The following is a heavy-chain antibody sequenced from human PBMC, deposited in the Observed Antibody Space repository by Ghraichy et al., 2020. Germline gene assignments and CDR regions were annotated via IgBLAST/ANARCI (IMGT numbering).Heavy chain of an antibody. D-gene: IGHD2/OR15-2a*01. V-gene: IGHV4-59*01. CDR3: ARGYYELDY. J-gene: IGHJ4*02. Sequence: SETLSLTCTVSGGSISSYYWSWIRQPPGKGLEWIGYIYYSGSTNYNPSLKSRVTISVDTSKNQFSLKLSSVTAADTAVYYCARGYYELDYLGQGTLVTVSS. CDR1: GGSISSYY. CDR2: IYYSGST.